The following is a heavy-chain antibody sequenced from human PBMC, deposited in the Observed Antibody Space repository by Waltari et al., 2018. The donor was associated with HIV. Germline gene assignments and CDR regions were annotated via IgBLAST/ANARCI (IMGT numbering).Heavy chain of an antibody. V-gene: IGHV3-30-3*01. CDR1: GFTFSSYA. Sequence: QVQLVESGGGVVQPGRYLRLSCAAPGFTFSSYAMHWFRQAPGKGLEWVAVISYDGSNKYYADSVKGRFTISRDNSKNTLYLQMNSLRAEDTAVYYCARDPYYYDSSGYLCYFDYWGQGTLVTVSS. J-gene: IGHJ4*02. CDR3: ARDPYYYDSSGYLCYFDY. CDR2: ISYDGSNK. D-gene: IGHD3-22*01.